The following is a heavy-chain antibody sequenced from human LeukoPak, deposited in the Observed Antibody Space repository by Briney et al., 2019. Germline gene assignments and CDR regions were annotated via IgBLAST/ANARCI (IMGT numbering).Heavy chain of an antibody. CDR1: GFDLSDYY. CDR2: ISSSGGDI. J-gene: IGHJ4*02. CDR3: ARRRDYFDY. Sequence: GGSLRLSCVVSGFDLSDYYMSWIRQAPGKGLEWISYISSSGGDIYFADAVKGRFTMSRDNARGSLYLQMNSLRADDTAIYYCARRRDYFDYWGQGTLVTVSS. V-gene: IGHV3-11*01.